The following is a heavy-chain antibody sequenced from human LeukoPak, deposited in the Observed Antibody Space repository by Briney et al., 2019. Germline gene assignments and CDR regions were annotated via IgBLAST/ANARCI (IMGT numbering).Heavy chain of an antibody. CDR2: ISGSGGST. Sequence: GASLGLSCAASGFTFSSYAMSWVRQAPGKGLEWVSAISGSGGSTYYADSVKGRFTISRDNSKNTLYLQMNSLRAEDTAVYYCAKPLPRVIRNDAFDIWGQGTMVTVSS. J-gene: IGHJ3*02. V-gene: IGHV3-23*01. D-gene: IGHD3-16*02. CDR3: AKPLPRVIRNDAFDI. CDR1: GFTFSSYA.